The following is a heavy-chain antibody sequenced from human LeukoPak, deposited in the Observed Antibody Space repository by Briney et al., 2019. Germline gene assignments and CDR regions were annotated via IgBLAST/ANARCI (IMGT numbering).Heavy chain of an antibody. CDR3: VRGYYYFDY. CDR1: GYSFTSYW. V-gene: IGHV5-51*01. J-gene: IGHJ4*02. D-gene: IGHD3-22*01. Sequence: GESLKISCKCSGYSFTSYWIGWVRQMPGKGLEWMGIIYPGDSDTRYSPSFQGQVHISVDKSISTAYLQWSSLKASDTAIYYCVRGYYYFDYWGQGTLVTVSS. CDR2: IYPGDSDT.